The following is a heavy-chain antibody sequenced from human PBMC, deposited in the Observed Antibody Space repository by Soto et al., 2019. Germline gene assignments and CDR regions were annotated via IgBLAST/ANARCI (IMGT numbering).Heavy chain of an antibody. D-gene: IGHD3-22*01. CDR2: IDPSDSYT. J-gene: IGHJ6*02. Sequence: GESLKISCKGSGYSFTSYWISWVRQMPGKGLEWMGRIDPSDSYTNYSPSFQGHVTISADKSISTAYLQWSSLKASDTAMYYCASHYYDSSGYYLPYGMDVWGQGTSVTVSS. V-gene: IGHV5-10-1*01. CDR1: GYSFTSYW. CDR3: ASHYYDSSGYYLPYGMDV.